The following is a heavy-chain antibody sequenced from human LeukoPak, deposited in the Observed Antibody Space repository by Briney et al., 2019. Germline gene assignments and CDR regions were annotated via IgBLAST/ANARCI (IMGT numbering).Heavy chain of an antibody. J-gene: IGHJ5*02. CDR3: ARVRRTLAVAGNWFDP. V-gene: IGHV1-2*02. Sequence: ASVKVSCKASGYTFTGYYMHWVRQAPGQGLEWMGWINPNSGGTNYAQKFQGRVTMTRDTSISTAYMELSRLRSDDTAVYYCARVRRTLAVAGNWFDPWGQGTLVTVSS. CDR2: INPNSGGT. D-gene: IGHD6-19*01. CDR1: GYTFTGYY.